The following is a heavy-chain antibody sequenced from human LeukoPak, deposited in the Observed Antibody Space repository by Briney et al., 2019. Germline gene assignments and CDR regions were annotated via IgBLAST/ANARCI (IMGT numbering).Heavy chain of an antibody. D-gene: IGHD4-17*01. Sequence: GGSLRLSCAASGFTFSSYGMHWVRQAPGKGLEWVAVISYDGSIKYYADSVKGRFTISRDNSKNTLYLQMNSLRAEDTAVYYCAKNEEDMTTVYYFDYWGQGTLVTVSS. V-gene: IGHV3-30*18. CDR1: GFTFSSYG. J-gene: IGHJ4*02. CDR2: ISYDGSIK. CDR3: AKNEEDMTTVYYFDY.